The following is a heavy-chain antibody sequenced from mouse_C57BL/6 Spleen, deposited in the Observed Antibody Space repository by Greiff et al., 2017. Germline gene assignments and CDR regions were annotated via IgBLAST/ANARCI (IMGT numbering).Heavy chain of an antibody. D-gene: IGHD2-12*01. V-gene: IGHV1-69*01. Sequence: QVQLKQPGAELVMPGASVKLSCKASGYTFTSYWMHWVKQRPGQGLEWIGEIDPSDSYTNYNQKFKGKSTLTVDKSSSTAYMQLSSLTSEDSAVYYCARDHGYSGANQAWFAYWGQGTLVTVSA. CDR2: IDPSDSYT. CDR1: GYTFTSYW. J-gene: IGHJ3*01. CDR3: ARDHGYSGANQAWFAY.